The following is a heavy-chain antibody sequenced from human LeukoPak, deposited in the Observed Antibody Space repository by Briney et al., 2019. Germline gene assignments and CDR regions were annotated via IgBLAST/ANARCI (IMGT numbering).Heavy chain of an antibody. V-gene: IGHV3-21*01. CDR3: ATERAIILFGAFDI. CDR2: ISSSSSYI. CDR1: GFTFSSYS. D-gene: IGHD3-3*01. Sequence: GGSLRLSCAASGFTFSSYSMNWVRQAPGKGLEWVSSISSSSSYIYYADSVKGRFTIPRDNAKNSLYLQMNSLRAEDTAVYYCATERAIILFGAFDIWGQGTMVTVSS. J-gene: IGHJ3*02.